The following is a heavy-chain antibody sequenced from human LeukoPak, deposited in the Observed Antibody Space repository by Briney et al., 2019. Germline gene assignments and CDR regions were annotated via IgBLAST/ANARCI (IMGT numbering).Heavy chain of an antibody. V-gene: IGHV3-48*01. CDR2: ISSSSSTI. Sequence: GGSLRLSCAASGFTFDDYAMHWVRQAPGKGLEWVSYISSSSSTIYYADSVKGRFTISRDNAKNSLYLQMNSLRAEDTAVYYCASDRSEYCSSTSCYNPFDYWGQGTLVTVSS. J-gene: IGHJ4*02. CDR1: GFTFDDYA. D-gene: IGHD2-2*02. CDR3: ASDRSEYCSSTSCYNPFDY.